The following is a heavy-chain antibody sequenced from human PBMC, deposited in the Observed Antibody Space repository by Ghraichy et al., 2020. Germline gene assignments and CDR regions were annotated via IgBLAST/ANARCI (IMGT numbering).Heavy chain of an antibody. D-gene: IGHD3-10*01. J-gene: IGHJ4*02. CDR2: AYYTGRR. V-gene: IGHV4-39*02. Sequence: QTLSLTCTVSGGSISSSDYYWGWIRQPPGKGLEWIGSAYYTGRRYYNSSLESRIILSVDTSMNHFSIKLSSMTGADPAVDYCVRLTTVWFGWVENWGQGILVSVSS. CDR3: VRLTTVWFGWVEN. CDR1: GGSISSSDYY.